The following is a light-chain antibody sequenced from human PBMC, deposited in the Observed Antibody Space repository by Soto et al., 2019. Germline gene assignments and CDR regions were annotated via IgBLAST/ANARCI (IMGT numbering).Light chain of an antibody. CDR2: DAS. CDR1: QSVSSY. J-gene: IGKJ5*01. Sequence: EIVLTQSPATLSFSPGERATLSCRASQSVSSYLGWYQQKHGQAPRLFIYDASNRATAIPARCSGSGSGTDFTLTISSVEAEDFVFYHCQHRGTFGQGTRLEIK. V-gene: IGKV3-11*01. CDR3: QHRGT.